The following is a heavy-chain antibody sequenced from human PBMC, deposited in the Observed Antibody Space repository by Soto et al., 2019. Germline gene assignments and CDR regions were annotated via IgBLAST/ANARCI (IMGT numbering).Heavy chain of an antibody. D-gene: IGHD3-9*01. CDR2: IKSKTDGGTT. J-gene: IGHJ4*02. CDR1: GFTFSNAW. CDR3: TTSSYYDILTGYFGAY. Sequence: EVQLVESGGGLVKPGGSLRLSCAASGFTFSNAWMSWVRQAPGKGLEWVGRIKSKTDGGTTDYAAPVKGRFTISRDDSKNTLYLQMNSLKTEDTAVYYCTTSSYYDILTGYFGAYWGQGTLVTVSS. V-gene: IGHV3-15*01.